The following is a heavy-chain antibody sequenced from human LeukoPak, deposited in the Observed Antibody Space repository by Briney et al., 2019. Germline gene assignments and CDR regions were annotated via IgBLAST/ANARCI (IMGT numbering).Heavy chain of an antibody. CDR2: IYYSGST. V-gene: IGHV4-39*01. CDR1: GGSISSSDYF. J-gene: IGHJ3*02. Sequence: SETLSLTCTVSGGSISSSDYFWGWIRQPPGKGLERIGSIYYSGSTYYNPSLESRVTISVDTSKNQFSLKLRSVIAADTAVYYCARTRDGYNYRGAFNIWGQGTLLTVSS. CDR3: ARTRDGYNYRGAFNI. D-gene: IGHD5-24*01.